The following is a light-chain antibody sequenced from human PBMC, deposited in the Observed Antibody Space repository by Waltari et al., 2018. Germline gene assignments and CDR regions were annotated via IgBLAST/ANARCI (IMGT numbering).Light chain of an antibody. V-gene: IGKV1-9*01. CDR2: AAS. CDR1: QDISNY. J-gene: IGKJ3*01. CDR3: QELNSDPFT. Sequence: DIQLTQSPSFLSASVGDRVTITCRASQDISNYLAWYQKKPGKAPKLLIYAASTLQSGVPSRFSGGGSGTEFTLTISSLQPEDFATYYCQELNSDPFTFGPGTKVDIK.